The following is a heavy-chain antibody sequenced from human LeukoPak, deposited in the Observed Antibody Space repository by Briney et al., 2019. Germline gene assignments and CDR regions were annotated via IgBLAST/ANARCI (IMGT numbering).Heavy chain of an antibody. V-gene: IGHV3-23*01. CDR2: ISGSGGST. J-gene: IGHJ4*02. Sequence: PGGSLRLSCAASGFTFSSYAMSWVRQAPGKGLEWVSAISGSGGSTYYADSVKGRFTISRDNSKNTLCLQMNSLRAEDTAVYYCAKADRRTVSVRVIAEMDYWGQGTLVTVSS. CDR3: AKADRRTVSVRVIAEMDY. D-gene: IGHD3-22*01. CDR1: GFTFSSYA.